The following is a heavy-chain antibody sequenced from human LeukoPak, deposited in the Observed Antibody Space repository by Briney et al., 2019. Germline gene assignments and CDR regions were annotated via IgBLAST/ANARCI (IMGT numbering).Heavy chain of an antibody. Sequence: GGSLRLSCAASGFTFSSYWMSWVRQAPGKGLEGVANIKQDGSEKYYVDSVKGRFTISRDNAKNSLYLQMNSLRSEDTAVYYCARSDIAADDFDYWGQGTLVTVSS. D-gene: IGHD6-25*01. V-gene: IGHV3-7*03. J-gene: IGHJ4*02. CDR2: IKQDGSEK. CDR1: GFTFSSYW. CDR3: ARSDIAADDFDY.